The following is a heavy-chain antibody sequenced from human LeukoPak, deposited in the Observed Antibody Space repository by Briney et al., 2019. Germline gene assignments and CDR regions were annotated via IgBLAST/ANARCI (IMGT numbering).Heavy chain of an antibody. CDR1: GFTFSYYW. Sequence: GGSLRLSCVASGFTFSYYWMSWVRQAPGKGLEWVANIKQDGSERYYVDSVKGRFTISRDNAKNSLSLQMNSLRAEDTAVYYCARDDYGDLYDYWGQGTLVTVSS. D-gene: IGHD4-17*01. CDR3: ARDDYGDLYDY. J-gene: IGHJ4*02. CDR2: IKQDGSER. V-gene: IGHV3-7*01.